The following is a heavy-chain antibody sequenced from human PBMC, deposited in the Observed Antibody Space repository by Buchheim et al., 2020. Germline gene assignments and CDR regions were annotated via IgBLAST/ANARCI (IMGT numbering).Heavy chain of an antibody. V-gene: IGHV3-30*04. CDR3: ARDRGSGWSYYYYGLDV. J-gene: IGHJ6*02. Sequence: QVQLVESGGGVVQPGRSLRLSCAASGFTFSHYAVHWVRQAPGTGLEWVAVISYDGSTIYYADSVKGRFTFSRDNSKNTLSLQMNSLRAEDTAVYYCARDRGSGWSYYYYGLDVWGQGTT. CDR2: ISYDGSTI. D-gene: IGHD6-19*01. CDR1: GFTFSHYA.